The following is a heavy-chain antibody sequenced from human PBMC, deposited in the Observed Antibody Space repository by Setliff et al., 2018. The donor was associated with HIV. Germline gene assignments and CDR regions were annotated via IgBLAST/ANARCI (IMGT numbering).Heavy chain of an antibody. D-gene: IGHD3-16*01. CDR1: GGPFTNSA. J-gene: IGHJ6*04. V-gene: IGHV1-69*10. CDR3: AGANRDDYSRVQLDV. CDR2: IVPILGIA. Sequence: GASVKVSCKASGGPFTNSAIGWVRQAPGQGLEWLGAIVPILGIANSAQKFQGRVTITTDESTNTAYMELSSLRSEDTAVYYCAGANRDDYSRVQLDVRGKGTTVTVTA.